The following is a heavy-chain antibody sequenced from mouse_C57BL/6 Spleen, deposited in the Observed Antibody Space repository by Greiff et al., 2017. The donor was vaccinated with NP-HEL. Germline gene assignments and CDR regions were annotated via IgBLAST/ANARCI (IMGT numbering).Heavy chain of an antibody. D-gene: IGHD2-1*01. V-gene: IGHV1-82*01. J-gene: IGHJ3*01. CDR1: GYAFSSSW. CDR2: IYPGDGDT. Sequence: VQLQQSGPELVKPGASVKISCKASGYAFSSSWMNWVKQRPGKGLEWIGRIYPGDGDTNYNGKFKGKATLTADKSSSTAYMQLSSLTSEDSAVYFCAREGGNYLCAYWGQGTLVTVSA. CDR3: AREGGNYLCAY.